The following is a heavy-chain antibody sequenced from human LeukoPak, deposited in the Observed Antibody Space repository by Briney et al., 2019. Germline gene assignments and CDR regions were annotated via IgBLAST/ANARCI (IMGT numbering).Heavy chain of an antibody. V-gene: IGHV4-31*03. Sequence: PSETLSLTCTVSGGSISSGSYYWSWIRQHPGKGLEWIGYIYYSGSTYYNPSLKSRVTISVDTSKNQFSLKMNSVTAADTAVYYCARGQWFRAFWSRGTPVTVSS. CDR2: IYYSGST. D-gene: IGHD3-10*01. CDR1: GGSISSGSYY. CDR3: ARGQWFRAF. J-gene: IGHJ4*02.